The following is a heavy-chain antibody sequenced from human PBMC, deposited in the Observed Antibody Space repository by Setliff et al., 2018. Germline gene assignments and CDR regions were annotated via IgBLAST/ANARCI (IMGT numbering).Heavy chain of an antibody. D-gene: IGHD3-3*01. CDR1: GFSFSYFY. CDR3: ARDVCDFRTGQGGP. V-gene: IGHV3-11*04. J-gene: IGHJ5*02. CDR2: ISGDGITI. Sequence: GGSLRLSCAASGFSFSYFYMSWVRQAPGKGLEWLSKISGDGITIFYADSVRGRFTISRDNAKNSVFLQMNSLRNEDTAVYFCARDVCDFRTGQGGPWGQGTRVTVSS.